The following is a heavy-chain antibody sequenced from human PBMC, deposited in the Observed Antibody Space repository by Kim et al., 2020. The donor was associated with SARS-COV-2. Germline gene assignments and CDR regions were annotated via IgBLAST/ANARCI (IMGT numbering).Heavy chain of an antibody. CDR3: ASDQRYRSGWYVAFYY. CDR1: GGSLSSSSYY. J-gene: IGHJ6*01. Sequence: SETLSLTCTVSGGSLSSSSYYWGWIRQPPGKGLEWIGTAYYIGNTYYNPSLKSRVTISVDTSKNQFSLKLGSVTAADTVVYYCASDQRYRSGWYVAFYY. D-gene: IGHD6-19*01. V-gene: IGHV4-39*01. CDR2: AYYIGNT.